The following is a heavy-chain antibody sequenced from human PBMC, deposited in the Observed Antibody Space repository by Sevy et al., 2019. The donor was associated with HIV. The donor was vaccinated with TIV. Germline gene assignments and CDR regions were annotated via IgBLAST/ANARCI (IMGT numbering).Heavy chain of an antibody. CDR2: IKEDGSEK. D-gene: IGHD6-13*01. V-gene: IGHV3-7*01. J-gene: IGHJ4*02. CDR1: GFTFSRNW. Sequence: GGSLRLSCAASGFTFSRNWMTWVRQAPGKGLEWVANIKEDGSEKYYVEAVKGRFTISRDNAKNSLYLQMDSLRADDTAMYFCASTPETIAAADYFFDYWGQGTLVTVSS. CDR3: ASTPETIAAADYFFDY.